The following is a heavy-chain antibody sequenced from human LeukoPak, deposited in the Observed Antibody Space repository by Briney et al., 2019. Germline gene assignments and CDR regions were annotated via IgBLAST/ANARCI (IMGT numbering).Heavy chain of an antibody. CDR3: ARSYYEYYYDSSGYYRPYFDY. D-gene: IGHD3-22*01. CDR2: ISYDGSNK. J-gene: IGHJ4*02. CDR1: GFTFSSYG. Sequence: GGSLRLSWAASGFTFSSYGMHWVRQAPGKGLEWVAVISYDGSNKYYADSVKGRFTISRDNSKNTLYLQMNSLRAEDTAVYYCARSYYEYYYDSSGYYRPYFDYWGQGTLVTVSS. V-gene: IGHV3-30*03.